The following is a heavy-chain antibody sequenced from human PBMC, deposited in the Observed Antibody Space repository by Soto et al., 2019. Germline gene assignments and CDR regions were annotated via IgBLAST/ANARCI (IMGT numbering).Heavy chain of an antibody. V-gene: IGHV1-3*01. CDR1: GYTFTSYT. CDR2: INADNGNT. D-gene: IGHD5-12*01. J-gene: IGHJ5*02. CDR3: ARGSGYVAWFDP. Sequence: ASVKVSCKASGYTFTSYTMQWVRQAPGQRLEWMGWINADNGNTEYSQKFQGRVIITRDTSASTAYMELSSLRSEDTAVYYCARGSGYVAWFDPWGQGTLVTVSS.